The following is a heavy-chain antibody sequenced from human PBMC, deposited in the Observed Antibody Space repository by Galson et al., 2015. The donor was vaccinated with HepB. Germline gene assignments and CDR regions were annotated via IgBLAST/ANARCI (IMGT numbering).Heavy chain of an antibody. D-gene: IGHD3-22*01. J-gene: IGHJ1*01. V-gene: IGHV3-30-3*01. CDR1: GFTFSSYA. CDR3: ARSREYYDSSGNIQH. Sequence: SLRLSCAASGFTFSSYAMHWVRQAPGKGLEWVAVISYDGSNKYYADSVKGRFTISRDNSKNTLYLQMNSLRAEDTAVYYCARSREYYDSSGNIQHWGQGTLVTVSS. CDR2: ISYDGSNK.